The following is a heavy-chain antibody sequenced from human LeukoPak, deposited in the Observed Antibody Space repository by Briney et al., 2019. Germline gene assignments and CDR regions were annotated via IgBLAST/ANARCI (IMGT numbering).Heavy chain of an antibody. CDR3: ARGRYALPD. D-gene: IGHD3-16*01. CDR1: GGSISSGSYY. V-gene: IGHV4-61*02. J-gene: IGHJ4*02. Sequence: SETLSLTCTISGGSISSGSYYWSWIRQPAGKGQEWIGRTSTSGSTNYNPSLKSRVTISVDTSKNQFSLKLSSVTAADTAVYYCARGRYALPDWGQGTLVTVSS. CDR2: TSTSGST.